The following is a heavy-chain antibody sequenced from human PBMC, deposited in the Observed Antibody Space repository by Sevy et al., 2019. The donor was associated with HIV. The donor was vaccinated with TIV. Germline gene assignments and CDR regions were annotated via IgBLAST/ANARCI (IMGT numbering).Heavy chain of an antibody. CDR2: ISYDGSNK. CDR1: GFSFSSYA. V-gene: IGHV3-30-3*01. Sequence: GGSLRLSCAASGFSFSSYAMHWVGQAPGKGLEWVAVISYDGSNKYYADSVKGRFTISRDNSKNTLYLQMNSLRAEDTAVYYCARVNGGCSSTSCFAWGGVTNAFDIWGQWTMVTVSS. CDR3: ARVNGGCSSTSCFAWGGVTNAFDI. D-gene: IGHD2-2*01. J-gene: IGHJ3*02.